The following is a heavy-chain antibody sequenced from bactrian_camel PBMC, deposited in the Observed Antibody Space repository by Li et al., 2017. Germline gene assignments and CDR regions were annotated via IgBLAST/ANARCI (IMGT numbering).Heavy chain of an antibody. J-gene: IGHJ4*01. CDR3: ANTVFGSPYY. Sequence: VQLVESGGALVQPGGSLRLSCAASGFTFSSTWMHWVRQAPGKGLEWVSYIDPGDDRTYYIDSVKGRFTISRDNAKNTVYLQLNNLITEDMAMYYCANTVFGSPYYWGQGTQVTVS. D-gene: IGHD6*01. CDR2: IDPGDDRT. CDR1: GFTFSSTW. V-gene: IGHV3S1*01.